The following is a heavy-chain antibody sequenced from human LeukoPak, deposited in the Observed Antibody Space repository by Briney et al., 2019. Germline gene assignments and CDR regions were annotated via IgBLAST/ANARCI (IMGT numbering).Heavy chain of an antibody. CDR2: ISYSGST. CDR3: AREGTAGTNLNWFDP. V-gene: IGHV4-59*01. D-gene: IGHD1-1*01. Sequence: SETLSLTCTVSGGSISSYYWSWIRQPPGKGLEWIGYISYSGSTNFNPSLKSRVTISVDTSKNQFSLKLSSVTAADTAVYYCAREGTAGTNLNWFDPWGQGTLVAVSS. J-gene: IGHJ5*02. CDR1: GGSISSYY.